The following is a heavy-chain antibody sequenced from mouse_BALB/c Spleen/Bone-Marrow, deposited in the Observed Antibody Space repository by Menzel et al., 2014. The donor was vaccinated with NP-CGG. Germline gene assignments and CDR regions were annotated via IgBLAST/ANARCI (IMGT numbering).Heavy chain of an antibody. CDR3: ARAYDGSLYAMDY. J-gene: IGHJ4*01. V-gene: IGHV1-18*01. Sequence: VQLQQSGPELVKPGASVKISCKASDYTFTDYNIDWVKQSHGKRLEWIGDINPDYDITNYNQKFKGKAILTVDKSSSTAHMELRSLTSEDTAIYYCARAYDGSLYAMDYWGQGTSVTVSS. CDR1: DYTFTDYN. CDR2: INPDYDIT. D-gene: IGHD2-10*01.